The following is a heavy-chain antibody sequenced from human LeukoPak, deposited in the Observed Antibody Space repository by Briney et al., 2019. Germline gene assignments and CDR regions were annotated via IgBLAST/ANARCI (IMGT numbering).Heavy chain of an antibody. V-gene: IGHV3-23*01. CDR1: GSTFSSYA. J-gene: IGHJ3*02. D-gene: IGHD1-26*01. CDR2: ISGSGGST. CDR3: ARVEVGMGDAFDI. Sequence: GGSLRLSCAASGSTFSSYAMNWVRQAPGRGLKWVSSISGSGGSTYYADSVKGRFTISRDNAKNSLYLQMNSLRAEDTAVYYCARVEVGMGDAFDIWGQGTMVTVSS.